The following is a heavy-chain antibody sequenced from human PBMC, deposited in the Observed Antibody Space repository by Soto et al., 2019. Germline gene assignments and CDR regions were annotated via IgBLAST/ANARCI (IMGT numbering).Heavy chain of an antibody. CDR3: ARATQSYYHTSGYYSYVH. D-gene: IGHD3-22*01. J-gene: IGHJ4*02. CDR1: GFTFDEYA. CDR2: INWNGGRK. V-gene: IGHV3-20*04. Sequence: PGGSLRLSCAASGFTFDEYALTWVRQAPGKGLEWVAGINWNGGRKGYADSVKGRFTISRDNAKSSLYLQMNNLRAEDTAFYFCARATQSYYHTSGYYSYVHWGQGAQVTVSS.